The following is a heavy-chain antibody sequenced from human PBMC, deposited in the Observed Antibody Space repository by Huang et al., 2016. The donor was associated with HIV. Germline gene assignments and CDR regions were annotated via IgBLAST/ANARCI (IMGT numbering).Heavy chain of an antibody. Sequence: LVESGGGLVRPGGSLRLSCAGPTVTFSAYWMTWVRQSAGQGLEWGGSIRQDGREKHYVDSVEGRFNISRDNGKKLLFLEMRSLGVDDTAVYFCATKADAMDVWGQGTTVIVSS. CDR2: IRQDGREK. J-gene: IGHJ6*02. CDR1: TVTFSAYW. D-gene: IGHD2-8*01. CDR3: ATKADAMDV. V-gene: IGHV3-7*01.